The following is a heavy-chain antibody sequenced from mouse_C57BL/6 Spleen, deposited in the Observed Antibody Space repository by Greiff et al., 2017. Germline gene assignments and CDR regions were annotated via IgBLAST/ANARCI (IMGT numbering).Heavy chain of an antibody. CDR3: ERYYTDYAMDY. D-gene: IGHD2-12*01. V-gene: IGHV1-69*01. CDR1: GYTFTSYW. CDR2: IDPSDSYT. Sequence: VQLQQPGAELVMPGASVKLSCKASGYTFTSYWMHWVKQRPGQGLEWIGEIDPSDSYTNYNQKFKGKSTLTVDKSSSTAYVQLSSLTSEDSAVYYCERYYTDYAMDYWGQGTSVTVSS. J-gene: IGHJ4*01.